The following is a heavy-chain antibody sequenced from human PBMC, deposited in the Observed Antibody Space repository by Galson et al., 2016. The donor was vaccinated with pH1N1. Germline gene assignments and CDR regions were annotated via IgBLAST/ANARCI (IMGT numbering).Heavy chain of an antibody. Sequence: SLRLSCAASGLVYSDYWMTWVRQAPGKGLEWVGNINQHGSMINYGDSVKGRFTISRDNAKNSLFLQMTSPRADDSAVYYCARDRTYSESNTYYDLFDIWGQGTMVTVSS. CDR2: INQHGSMI. V-gene: IGHV3-7*03. CDR1: GLVYSDYW. CDR3: ARDRTYSESNTYYDLFDI. D-gene: IGHD3-16*01. J-gene: IGHJ3*02.